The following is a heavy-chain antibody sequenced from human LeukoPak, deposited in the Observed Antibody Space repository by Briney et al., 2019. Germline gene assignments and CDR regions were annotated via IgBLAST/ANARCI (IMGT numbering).Heavy chain of an antibody. J-gene: IGHJ6*02. CDR1: GGSISSYY. CDR2: IYPSGST. CDR3: AREGETTVTTFGDYYYGMDV. V-gene: IGHV4-4*07. Sequence: SETLSLTCTVSGGSISSYYWSWIRQPAGKGLEWIGHIYPSGSTNYNPSLKSRVTMSVDTSKNQFSLKLSSVTAADTAVYYCAREGETTVTTFGDYYYGMDVWGQGTTVTVSS. D-gene: IGHD4-17*01.